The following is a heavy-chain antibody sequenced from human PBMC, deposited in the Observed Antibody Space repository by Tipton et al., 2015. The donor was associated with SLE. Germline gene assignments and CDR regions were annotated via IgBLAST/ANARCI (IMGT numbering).Heavy chain of an antibody. Sequence: QVQLVQSGPEVKKPGSSVKVSCKASGGTFSLYALNWVRQAPGQGLEWMGGIIPMFGTTNYAQKFQGRVTIAADESTSTAYMELSNLRSEDTAVYYCARDRTTVQAADHYFYYGLDVWGQGTTVTVSS. CDR3: ARDRTTVQAADHYFYYGLDV. V-gene: IGHV1-69*01. J-gene: IGHJ6*02. CDR1: GGTFSLYA. D-gene: IGHD4-17*01. CDR2: IIPMFGTT.